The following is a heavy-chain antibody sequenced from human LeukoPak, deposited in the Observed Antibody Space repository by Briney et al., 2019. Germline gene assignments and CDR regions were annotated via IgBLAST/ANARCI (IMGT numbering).Heavy chain of an antibody. Sequence: SETLSLTCTVSGGSVSSGSYYWSWIRQPPGKGLEWIGYIYYSGSTNYNPSLKSRVTISVDTSKNQFSPKLSSVTAADTAVYYCAATKRALWFGELLGSDYFDYWGQGTLVTVSS. CDR1: GGSVSSGSYY. CDR2: IYYSGST. J-gene: IGHJ4*02. CDR3: AATKRALWFGELLGSDYFDY. D-gene: IGHD3-10*01. V-gene: IGHV4-61*01.